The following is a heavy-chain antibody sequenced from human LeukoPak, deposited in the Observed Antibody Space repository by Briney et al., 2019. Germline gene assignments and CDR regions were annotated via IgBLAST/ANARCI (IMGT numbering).Heavy chain of an antibody. V-gene: IGHV3-21*01. CDR1: GFTFSSYS. CDR3: ARVLLSAGGVLDY. J-gene: IGHJ4*02. Sequence: GGSLRLSCAASGFTFSSYSMNWVRQAPGKGLELVSSISSSSSYIYYADSVKGRFTISRDNAKNSLYLQMNSLRAEDTAVYYCARVLLSAGGVLDYWGQGTLVTVSS. D-gene: IGHD3-16*01. CDR2: ISSSSSYI.